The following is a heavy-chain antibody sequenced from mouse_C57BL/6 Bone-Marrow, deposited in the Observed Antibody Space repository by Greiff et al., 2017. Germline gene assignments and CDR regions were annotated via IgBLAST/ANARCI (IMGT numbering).Heavy chain of an antibody. CDR1: GYSIISYY. CDR2: IYSGRGNP. D-gene: IGHD1-1*01. J-gene: IGHJ1*03. V-gene: IGHV1-66*01. CDR3: ARLLRWYFDV. Sequence: QVQLQQSGPELVKPGASVKISCKASGYSIISYYIHWVKQRHGSGLERIGWIYSGRGNPKYKEKFKGKATLTADTSSSTAYMQLSSLTSEDSAVYYCARLLRWYFDVWGTGTTVTVSS.